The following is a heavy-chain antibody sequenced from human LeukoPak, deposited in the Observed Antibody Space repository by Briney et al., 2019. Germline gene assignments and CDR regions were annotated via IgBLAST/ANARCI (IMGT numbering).Heavy chain of an antibody. V-gene: IGHV1-2*02. D-gene: IGHD2-15*01. J-gene: IGHJ1*01. Sequence: ASVKVSCTASGYTFTGYYMHWVRQAPGQGLEWMGWINPNSGGTNYAQKFQGRVTMTRDTSISTAYMELSRLRSDDTAVYYCARDLVVVVAATPEAVQHWGQGTLVTVSS. CDR3: ARDLVVVVAATPEAVQH. CDR2: INPNSGGT. CDR1: GYTFTGYY.